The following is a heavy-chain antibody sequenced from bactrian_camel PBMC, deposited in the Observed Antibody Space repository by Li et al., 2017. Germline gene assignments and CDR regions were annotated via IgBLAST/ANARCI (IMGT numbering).Heavy chain of an antibody. D-gene: IGHD3*01. V-gene: IGHV3S40*01. J-gene: IGHJ4*01. CDR2: VSAGGRNT. CDR3: AADIAVQALGVSFHY. Sequence: VQLVESGGGLVQPGGSLRLSCAASGFTFSTYDMIWVRQGPGTGLERVSTVSAGGRNTYYEDSVKGRFTISKDNAKNMVYLQTNSLRSEDTAVYFCAADIAVQALGVSFHYWGQGTQVTVS. CDR1: GFTFSTYD.